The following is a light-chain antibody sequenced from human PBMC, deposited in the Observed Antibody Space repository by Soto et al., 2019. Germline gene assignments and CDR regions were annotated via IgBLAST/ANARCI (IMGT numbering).Light chain of an antibody. V-gene: IGKV3-11*01. J-gene: IGKJ3*01. Sequence: EIVLTQSPATLSLSPGERATLSCRASQSVGSFLAWYQQKSGQTPRLLIYDASIRAPGIPARFSGSGSGTDFTLTISRLEPEYFAVYYCQHRSNWLGTFGPGTKVDIK. CDR2: DAS. CDR1: QSVGSF. CDR3: QHRSNWLGT.